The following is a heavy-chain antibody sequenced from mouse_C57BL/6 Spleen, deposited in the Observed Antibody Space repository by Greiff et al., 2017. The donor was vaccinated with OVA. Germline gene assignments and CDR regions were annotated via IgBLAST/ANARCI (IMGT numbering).Heavy chain of an antibody. CDR3: TRFVWFAY. J-gene: IGHJ3*01. CDR2: IDPETGGT. V-gene: IGHV1-15*01. CDR1: GYTFTDYE. Sequence: LVESGAELVRPGASVTLSCKASGYTFTDYEMHWVKQTPVHGLEWIGAIDPETGGTAYNQKFKGKAILTADKSSSTAYMELRSLTSEDSAVYYCTRFVWFAYWGQGTLVTVSA.